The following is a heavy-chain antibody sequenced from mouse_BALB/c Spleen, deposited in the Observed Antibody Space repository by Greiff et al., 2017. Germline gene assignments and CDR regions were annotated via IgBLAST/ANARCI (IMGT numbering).Heavy chain of an antibody. J-gene: IGHJ3*01. CDR3: ARAGYYYGSEAWFAY. CDR2: INPSTGYT. V-gene: IGHV1-7*01. Sequence: QVQLQQSGAELAKPGASVKMSCKASGYTFTSYWMHWVKQRPGQGLEWIGYINPSTGYTEYNQKFKDKATLTADKSSSTAYMQLSSLTSEDSAVYYCARAGYYYGSEAWFAYWGQGTLVTVSA. CDR1: GYTFTSYW. D-gene: IGHD1-1*01.